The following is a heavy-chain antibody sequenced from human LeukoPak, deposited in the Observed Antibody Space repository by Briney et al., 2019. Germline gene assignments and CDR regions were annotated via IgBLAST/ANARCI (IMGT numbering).Heavy chain of an antibody. J-gene: IGHJ6*03. D-gene: IGHD4/OR15-4a*01. Sequence: PSETLSLTCTVSGGSISSSSYYWGWIRQPPGKGLEWIGSIYYSGSTYYNPSLKSRVTISVDTSKNQFSLKLSSVTAADTAVYYCAGGALKYYYMDVWGKGTTVTVSS. CDR3: AGGALKYYYMDV. V-gene: IGHV4-39*07. CDR2: IYYSGST. CDR1: GGSISSSSYY.